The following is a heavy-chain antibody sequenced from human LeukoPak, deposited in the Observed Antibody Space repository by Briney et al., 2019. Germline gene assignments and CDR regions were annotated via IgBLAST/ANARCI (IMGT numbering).Heavy chain of an antibody. D-gene: IGHD3-22*01. CDR1: GGSISSYY. V-gene: IGHV4-59*01. J-gene: IGHJ4*02. Sequence: SETLSLTCRVSGGSISSYYWSWIRQPPGKGLEWIAYIYYSGSTNCNPSLKSRVTISVDTSKNQFSLKLSSVTAADTAVYYCARVSLPADYASSGYYPSDYWGQGILVTVSS. CDR2: IYYSGST. CDR3: ARVSLPADYASSGYYPSDY.